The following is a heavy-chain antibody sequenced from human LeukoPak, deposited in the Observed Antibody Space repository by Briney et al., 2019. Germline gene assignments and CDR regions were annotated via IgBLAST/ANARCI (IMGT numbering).Heavy chain of an antibody. CDR1: GGSISSGGYS. CDR3: ARGIGSRYFDY. Sequence: PSETLSLTCAGSGGSISSGGYSWSWIRQPPGKGLEWIGYIYNDGSTYYNPSLKSRVTISVDRSKNQFSLKLSSVTAADTAVYYCARGIGSRYFDYWSQGTLVTVSS. V-gene: IGHV4-30-2*01. CDR2: IYNDGST. J-gene: IGHJ4*02.